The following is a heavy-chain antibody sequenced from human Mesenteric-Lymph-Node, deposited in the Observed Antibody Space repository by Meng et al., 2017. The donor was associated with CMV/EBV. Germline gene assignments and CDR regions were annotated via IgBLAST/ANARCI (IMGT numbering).Heavy chain of an antibody. J-gene: IGHJ6*02. CDR2: INGVGRST. CDR3: ARDRGYCSGDSCPTPYYYGMDV. V-gene: IGHV3-74*01. D-gene: IGHD2-15*01. CDR1: GFIFSSYA. Sequence: GGSLRLSCAASGFIFSSYAMYWVRQAPGKGLVWVSRINGVGRSTSYADSVKGRFTISRDNAKNTLHLQMNSLRAEDTALYYCARDRGYCSGDSCPTPYYYGMDVWGQGTTVTVSS.